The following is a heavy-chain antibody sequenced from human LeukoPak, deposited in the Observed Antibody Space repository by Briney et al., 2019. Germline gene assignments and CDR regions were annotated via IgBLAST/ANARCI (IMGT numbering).Heavy chain of an antibody. CDR2: IYSGGST. J-gene: IGHJ6*02. Sequence: GGSLRLSCAASGFTVSSNYMSWVRQAPGKGLEWVSVIYSGGSTYYADSVKGRFTISRDNSKNTLYLRMNSLRAEDTAVYYCARDHEGGVPGDCSTCPPDYGMDVWGQGTTVTVSS. V-gene: IGHV3-53*01. CDR3: ARDHEGGVPGDCSTCPPDYGMDV. D-gene: IGHD2-21*02. CDR1: GFTVSSNY.